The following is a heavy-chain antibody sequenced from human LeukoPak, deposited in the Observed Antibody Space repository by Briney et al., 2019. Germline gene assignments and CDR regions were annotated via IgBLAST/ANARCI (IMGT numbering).Heavy chain of an antibody. D-gene: IGHD4-17*01. J-gene: IGHJ4*02. CDR2: IIPIFGTA. CDR1: GGTFSSYA. Sequence: GASVKVSCTASGGTFSSYAISWVRQAPGQGLEWMGGIIPIFGTANYAQKFQGRVTITADKSTSTAYMELSSLRSEDTAVYYCAREGAYGYYAFDYWGQGTLVTVSS. CDR3: AREGAYGYYAFDY. V-gene: IGHV1-69*06.